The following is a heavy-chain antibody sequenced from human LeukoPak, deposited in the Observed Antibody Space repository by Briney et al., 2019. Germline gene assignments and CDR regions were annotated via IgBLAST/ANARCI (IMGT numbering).Heavy chain of an antibody. J-gene: IGHJ5*02. CDR1: GYTFTSYG. CDR2: ISAYNGNT. D-gene: IGHD3-16*01. Sequence: ASVKVSCKASGYTFTSYGISWVRQAPGQGLEWMGWISAYNGNTNYAQKLQGRVTMTTDTSTSTAYMELSRLRSDDTAVYYCARSLTDPRYNWFDPWGQGTLVTVSS. CDR3: ARSLTDPRYNWFDP. V-gene: IGHV1-18*01.